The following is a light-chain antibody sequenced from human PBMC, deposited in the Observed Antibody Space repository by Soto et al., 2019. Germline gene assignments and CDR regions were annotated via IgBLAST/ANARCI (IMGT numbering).Light chain of an antibody. CDR3: QSYDTSLSGYV. V-gene: IGLV1-40*01. J-gene: IGLJ1*01. CDR1: SSNIGAGYD. Sequence: QSVLTQPPSVSGAPGQRVTISCTRSSSNIGAGYDVHWYQHLPGTAPKLLIYLNINRPSGVPDRFSGSTSGTSASLSITGLQADDEADYYCQSYDTSLSGYVFGTGNRVTVL. CDR2: LNI.